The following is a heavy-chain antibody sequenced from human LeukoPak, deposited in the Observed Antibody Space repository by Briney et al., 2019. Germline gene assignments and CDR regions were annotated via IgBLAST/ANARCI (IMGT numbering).Heavy chain of an antibody. CDR2: INPNSGGT. CDR3: ARPRLWELLPGDL. CDR1: GYTFTGYY. Sequence: ASVKVSCKASGYTFTGYYMHWVRQAPGQGLEWMGWINPNSGGTNYAQKFQGRVTMTRDTSISTAYVELSRLRSDDTAVYYCARPRLWELLPGDLWGQGTLVTASS. J-gene: IGHJ5*02. V-gene: IGHV1-2*02. D-gene: IGHD1-26*01.